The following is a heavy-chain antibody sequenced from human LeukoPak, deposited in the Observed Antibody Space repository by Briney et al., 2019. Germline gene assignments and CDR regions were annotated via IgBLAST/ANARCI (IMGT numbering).Heavy chain of an antibody. Sequence: KPSETLSLTCTVSGGSISSGSYYWSWIRQPAGKGLEWIGRIYTSGSTNYNPSLKSRVTISVDTSKNQFSLKLSSVTAADTAVYYCARDRYSSSCIDYWGQGTLVTVSS. CDR1: GGSISSGSYY. CDR3: ARDRYSSSCIDY. V-gene: IGHV4-61*02. D-gene: IGHD6-6*01. CDR2: IYTSGST. J-gene: IGHJ4*02.